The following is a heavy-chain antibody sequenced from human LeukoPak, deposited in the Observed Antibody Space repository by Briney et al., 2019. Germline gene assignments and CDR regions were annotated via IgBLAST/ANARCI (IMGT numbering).Heavy chain of an antibody. V-gene: IGHV3-66*04. D-gene: IGHD1-1*01. J-gene: IGHJ4*02. CDR2: TYSGGST. CDR1: GLTVNNNC. CDR3: AGQKQRTHYFDY. Sequence: GGSLRLSCAASGLTVNNNCMSWVRQAPGKGLEWVSVTYSGGSTYYADSVKGRFTISRDNSNSTLYLQMNSLRAEDTAVYYCAGQKQRTHYFDYWGQGTLVTVSS.